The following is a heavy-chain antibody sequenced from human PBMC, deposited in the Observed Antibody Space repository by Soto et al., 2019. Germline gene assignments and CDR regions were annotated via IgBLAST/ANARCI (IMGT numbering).Heavy chain of an antibody. CDR1: GFTFSSYS. Sequence: LRLSRVASGFTFSSYSMSWVRQAPGRGLEWVSGFRAGGDDGTTYYADSVKGRFTVSRDNSKNTLFLQMNSLRAEDTAIYYCAKKVNSGSGSQYFDYFGQGTLVTVSS. D-gene: IGHD3-10*01. J-gene: IGHJ4*02. CDR2: FRAGGDDGTT. V-gene: IGHV3-23*01. CDR3: AKKVNSGSGSQYFDY.